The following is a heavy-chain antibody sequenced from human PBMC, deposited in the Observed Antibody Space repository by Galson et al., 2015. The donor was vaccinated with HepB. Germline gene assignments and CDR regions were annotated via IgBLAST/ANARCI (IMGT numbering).Heavy chain of an antibody. D-gene: IGHD6-13*01. V-gene: IGHV1-2*02. CDR2: INPNSGGT. J-gene: IGHJ6*04. Sequence: SVKVSCKASGYTFTGFYLHWVRQAPGQGLEWMGWINPNSGGTNYAQKFQGRVTMTRDTSISTAYMELSRLRSNDTAVYYCAKVYGSSWCLDVWGKGTTVTVSS. CDR3: AKVYGSSWCLDV. CDR1: GYTFTGFY.